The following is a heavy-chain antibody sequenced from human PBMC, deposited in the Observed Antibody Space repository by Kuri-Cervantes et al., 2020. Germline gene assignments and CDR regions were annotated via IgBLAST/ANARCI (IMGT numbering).Heavy chain of an antibody. CDR1: GDSFRSYA. CDR2: IIPLFPTT. J-gene: IGHJ6*02. V-gene: IGHV1-69*13. D-gene: IGHD6-13*01. Sequence: SVKVSCKASGDSFRSYAISWVRQAPGQGLEWMGTIIPLFPTTNFAQTFQGRVTITADASTNTVNMELSSLRSEDTAVYYCASRDQAAEYLRYGMDVWGQGTTVTVSS. CDR3: ASRDQAAEYLRYGMDV.